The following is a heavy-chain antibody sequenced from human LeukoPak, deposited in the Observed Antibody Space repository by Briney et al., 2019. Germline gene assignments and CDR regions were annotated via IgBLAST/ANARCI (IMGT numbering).Heavy chain of an antibody. J-gene: IGHJ4*02. Sequence: SETLSLTCTVSGGSISSSSYYWGWVRQPPGKGLEWIVSIYYSGSTYYNPSLKSRVTISVDTSKNQFSLKLSSVTAADTAVYYCASLEGGQWLVGVFDYWGQGTLVTVSS. D-gene: IGHD6-19*01. CDR2: IYYSGST. CDR3: ASLEGGQWLVGVFDY. CDR1: GGSISSSSYY. V-gene: IGHV4-39*01.